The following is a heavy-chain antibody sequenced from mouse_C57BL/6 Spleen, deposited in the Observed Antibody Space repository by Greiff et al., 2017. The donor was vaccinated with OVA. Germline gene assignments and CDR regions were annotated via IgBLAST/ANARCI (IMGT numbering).Heavy chain of an antibody. CDR1: GYTFTSYW. Sequence: QVQLQQSGAELVKPGASVKLSCKASGYTFTSYWMQWVKQRPGQGLEWIGEIDPSDSYTNYNQKFKGKATLTVDTSSSTAYMQLSSLTSEDSAVYYCARGGQLRLQYFDYWGQGTTLTVSS. D-gene: IGHD3-2*02. J-gene: IGHJ2*01. V-gene: IGHV1-50*01. CDR2: IDPSDSYT. CDR3: ARGGQLRLQYFDY.